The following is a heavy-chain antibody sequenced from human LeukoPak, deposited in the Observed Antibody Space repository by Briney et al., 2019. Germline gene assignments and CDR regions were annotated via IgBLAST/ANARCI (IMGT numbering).Heavy chain of an antibody. CDR1: GNTFTDYY. CDR3: ARERLPVAGRGFDY. CDR2: INPNSGGT. J-gene: IGHJ4*02. Sequence: ASVKVSCKASGNTFTDYYMHWVRQAPGQGLEWMGWINPNSGGTTYAQKFQGRVTVTRDTSISTAYMELSSLRSDDTAVYYCARERLPVAGRGFDYWGQGTLVTVSS. V-gene: IGHV1-2*02. D-gene: IGHD6-19*01.